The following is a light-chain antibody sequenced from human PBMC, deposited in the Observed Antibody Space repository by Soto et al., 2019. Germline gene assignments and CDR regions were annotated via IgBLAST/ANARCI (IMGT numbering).Light chain of an antibody. J-gene: IGKJ1*01. CDR2: SAS. CDR1: QSLLHITGETF. V-gene: IGKV2-29*01. Sequence: DVVMTQTPLSLSVAPGQPASISCKSSQSLLHITGETFLFWYLQKPGRAPRLLFYSASSRATGIPDRFSGSGSGTDFTLTISRLEPEDFAVYYCHHFGSLPETFGQGTKVDI. CDR3: HHFGSLPET.